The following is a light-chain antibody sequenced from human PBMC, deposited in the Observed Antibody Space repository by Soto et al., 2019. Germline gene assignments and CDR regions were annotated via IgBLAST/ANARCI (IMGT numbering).Light chain of an antibody. J-gene: IGKJ2*01. Sequence: EIVLTQSPGTLSLSPGERATLSCRASQSVRSNHLDWYQQKPGQAPRLLIYDASSRATGIPDRFSGSGSGTDFTLTISRLEPEDFAVYYCQQYGSSPRTFGRGTKMEI. CDR2: DAS. CDR3: QQYGSSPRT. V-gene: IGKV3-20*01. CDR1: QSVRSNH.